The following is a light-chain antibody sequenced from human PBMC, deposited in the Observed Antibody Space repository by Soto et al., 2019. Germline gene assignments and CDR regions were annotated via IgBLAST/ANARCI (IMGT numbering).Light chain of an antibody. V-gene: IGKV3-20*01. CDR1: QSVSNSY. Sequence: EIVLTQSPGTLSLSPGERATLSCRASQSVSNSYLAWYQQKPGQAPRLLIYGASITATGIPDRFSGSWSGTDFTLTISRLEPEDFAVYFCQQYGTSPPYTFGQGTKLEIK. J-gene: IGKJ2*01. CDR3: QQYGTSPPYT. CDR2: GAS.